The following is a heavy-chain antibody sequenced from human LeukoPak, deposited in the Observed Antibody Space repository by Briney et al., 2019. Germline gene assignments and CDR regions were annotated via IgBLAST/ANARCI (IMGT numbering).Heavy chain of an antibody. J-gene: IGHJ4*02. CDR2: IFSGGSII. Sequence: QPGGSLRLSCAVSGFTFSNYEMNWVRQAPGKGLEWVAYIFSGGSIIYYADSVKGRFTISRGNAKNSLYLQMNSLRAEDTAVYYCARQRITVAVGGDFDYWGQGTLVTVSS. D-gene: IGHD6-19*01. V-gene: IGHV3-48*03. CDR3: ARQRITVAVGGDFDY. CDR1: GFTFSNYE.